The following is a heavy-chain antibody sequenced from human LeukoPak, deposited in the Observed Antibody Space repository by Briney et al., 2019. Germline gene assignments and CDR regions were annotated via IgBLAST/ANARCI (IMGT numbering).Heavy chain of an antibody. Sequence: GWSLRLSCAASGFTFNSFSMTWVRQAPGKGLEWVSSISSSSSYKYYADSVKGRFTISRDNAKNSLYLQMNSLRAEDTAVYYCAELGITMIGGVWGKGTTVTISS. CDR1: GFTFNSFS. CDR2: ISSSSSYK. CDR3: AELGITMIGGV. D-gene: IGHD3-10*02. J-gene: IGHJ6*04. V-gene: IGHV3-21*01.